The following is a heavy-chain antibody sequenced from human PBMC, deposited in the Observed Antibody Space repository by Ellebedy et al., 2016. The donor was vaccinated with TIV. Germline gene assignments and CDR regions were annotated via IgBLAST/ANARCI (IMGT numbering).Heavy chain of an antibody. V-gene: IGHV1-69*13. D-gene: IGHD3-10*01. CDR3: VARDDYHYGMDV. CDR1: GGTFSRYT. Sequence: SVKVSCKASGGTFSRYTIGWVRQAPGQGLEWMGGIVPIFRTTKYAQRFQGRVAIIADESTGTVHMELSSLTSEDTALYYCVARDDYHYGMDVWGQGTTVTVFS. J-gene: IGHJ6*02. CDR2: IVPIFRTT.